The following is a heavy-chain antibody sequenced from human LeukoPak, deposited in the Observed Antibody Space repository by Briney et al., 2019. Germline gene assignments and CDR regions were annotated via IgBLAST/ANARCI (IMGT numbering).Heavy chain of an antibody. CDR3: TRVVVLGAPDTDYFDY. J-gene: IGHJ4*02. Sequence: PGESLRLSCAAFGLTVSTNYMAWVRQPPGKGLEWVSIIYDGGAAYYADSVKDRLTISRDNSKNMLYLQLNGLTVEDTAVYYCTRVVVLGAPDTDYFDYWGQGTLVTVSS. V-gene: IGHV3-66*01. CDR1: GLTVSTNY. D-gene: IGHD3-16*01. CDR2: IYDGGAA.